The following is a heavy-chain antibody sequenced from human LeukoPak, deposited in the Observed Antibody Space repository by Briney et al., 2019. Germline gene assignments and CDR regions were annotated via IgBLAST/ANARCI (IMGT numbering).Heavy chain of an antibody. J-gene: IGHJ3*02. CDR3: ARDGRIRGAFDI. D-gene: IGHD3-10*01. Sequence: PGGSLRLSCAASGFTFSSYSMNWVRQAPGKGVEWVSSISSSSSYIYYADSGKGLFTISRDKAKNSLYLQMNSLRADDTAVYYCARDGRIRGAFDIWGQGTMVTVSS. CDR2: ISSSSSYI. V-gene: IGHV3-21*01. CDR1: GFTFSSYS.